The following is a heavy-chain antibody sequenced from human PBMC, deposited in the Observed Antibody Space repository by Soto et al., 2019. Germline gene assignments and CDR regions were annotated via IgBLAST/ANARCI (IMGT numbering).Heavy chain of an antibody. CDR2: VWYDGSNQ. J-gene: IGHJ6*02. D-gene: IGHD3-10*01. CDR1: GFTFSSYG. CDR3: ARRSSYSMDV. Sequence: QVQLVESGGGVVQPGRSLRLSCAASGFTFSSYGMHWGRKAPGKGLERVAVVWYDGSNQYYADSVKGRFTISRDNSKNTMYLQMNSLRAEDTAVYYCARRSSYSMDVWGQGTTVTVSS. V-gene: IGHV3-33*01.